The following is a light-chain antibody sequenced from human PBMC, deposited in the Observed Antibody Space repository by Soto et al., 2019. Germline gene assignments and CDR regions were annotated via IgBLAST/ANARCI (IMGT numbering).Light chain of an antibody. CDR2: GAS. J-gene: IGKJ2*01. Sequence: EIVLTQSPATLSLSPGERATLSCRASQSVNSGYLAWYQQKPGQAPRLLIYGASSRATGIPDRFSGSGSGTDFTLTISRLESEDFAVYYCQQYGGSPPYTFGQGTKLEIK. V-gene: IGKV3-20*01. CDR1: QSVNSGY. CDR3: QQYGGSPPYT.